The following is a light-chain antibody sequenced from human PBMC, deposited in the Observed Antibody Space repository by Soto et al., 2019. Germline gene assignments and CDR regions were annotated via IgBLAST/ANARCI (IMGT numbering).Light chain of an antibody. Sequence: QSALTQPASVSGSPGQSITISCTGTSSDVGSYNLVSWYQQHPGKAPKLMIYEGSKRPSGVSNRFSGSKSGNTASLTISGLQAEDEAEYYCCSYAGSSSMSYVVFGGVTKLTVL. J-gene: IGLJ2*01. CDR1: SSDVGSYNL. CDR3: CSYAGSSSMSYVV. V-gene: IGLV2-23*01. CDR2: EGS.